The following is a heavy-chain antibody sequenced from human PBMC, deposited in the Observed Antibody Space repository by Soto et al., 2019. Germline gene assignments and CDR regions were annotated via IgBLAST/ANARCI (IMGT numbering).Heavy chain of an antibody. CDR3: ARDLVYYGSGRNRGIFDY. J-gene: IGHJ4*02. CDR1: GGTFSSYA. D-gene: IGHD3-10*01. Sequence: QVQLVQSGAEVKKPGSSVKVSCKASGGTFSSYAISWVRQAPGQGLEWMGGLIPIFGTANYAQKFQGRVTITAAESTSTAYMELISLRSEDTAVYYCARDLVYYGSGRNRGIFDYWGQGTLVTVSS. V-gene: IGHV1-69*01. CDR2: LIPIFGTA.